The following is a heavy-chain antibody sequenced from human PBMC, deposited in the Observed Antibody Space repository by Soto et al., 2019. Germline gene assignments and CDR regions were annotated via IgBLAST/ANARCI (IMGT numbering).Heavy chain of an antibody. D-gene: IGHD3-10*01. CDR3: AKGGFGSKNYYNAPNHYYGMDV. J-gene: IGHJ6*01. CDR1: SFTFTNFG. CDR2: ISFDGSHE. V-gene: IGHV3-30*18. Sequence: RGYLLLSCASSSFTFTNFGMDWVRQAPGKGLDSVALISFDGSHEFYVDSVKGRFTISRDNSKNTLFLQMNTLRTEDTAVYFCAKGGFGSKNYYNAPNHYYGMDVWGQGTTVTVSS.